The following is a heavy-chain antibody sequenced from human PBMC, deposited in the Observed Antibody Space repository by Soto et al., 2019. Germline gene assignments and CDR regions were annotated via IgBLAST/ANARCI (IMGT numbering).Heavy chain of an antibody. Sequence: SVPKALTCRVDDGSFVGYFWSWISQNPGKGLEWIGEINHSGSTNYNPSLKSRVTISVDTSKNQFSLKLSSVTAADTAVYYCAKEGSSDPFDNWGQGTLVTLS. J-gene: IGHJ4*02. CDR1: DGSFVGYF. CDR2: INHSGST. CDR3: AKEGSSDPFDN. V-gene: IGHV4-34*01. D-gene: IGHD6-13*01.